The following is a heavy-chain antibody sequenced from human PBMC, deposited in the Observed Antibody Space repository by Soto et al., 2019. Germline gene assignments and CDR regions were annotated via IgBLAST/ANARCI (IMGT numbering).Heavy chain of an antibody. Sequence: SETLSLTCAVYGGSISSSNWWSWVRQPPGKGLEWIGEIYHSGSTNYNPSLKSRVTISVDKSKNQFSLKLSSVTAADTAVYYCARAVGVSSGYYYVPWGQGTLVTVSS. CDR3: ARAVGVSSGYYYVP. J-gene: IGHJ4*02. D-gene: IGHD3-22*01. V-gene: IGHV4-4*02. CDR2: IYHSGST. CDR1: GGSISSSNW.